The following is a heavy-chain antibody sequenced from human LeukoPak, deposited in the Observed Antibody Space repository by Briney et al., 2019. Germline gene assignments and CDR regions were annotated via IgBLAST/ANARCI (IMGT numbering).Heavy chain of an antibody. J-gene: IGHJ4*02. CDR2: IYHSGST. V-gene: IGHV4-38-2*02. CDR1: GYSISSGYY. CDR3: ARHEGGYDSLNY. Sequence: PSETLSLTCTVSGYSISSGYYWGWIRQPPGKGLEWIGSIYHSGSTYYNPSLKSRVTISVDTSKNQFSLKLSSVTAADTAVYYCARHEGGYDSLNYWGQGTLVTVSS. D-gene: IGHD5-12*01.